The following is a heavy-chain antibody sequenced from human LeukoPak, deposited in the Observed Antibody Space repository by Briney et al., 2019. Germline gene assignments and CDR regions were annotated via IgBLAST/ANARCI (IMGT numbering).Heavy chain of an antibody. CDR2: VYSSGSA. CDR3: ARRLYYDIVSAFDP. Sequence: PSETLSLTCAVSGGSIRGSYWWSWVCQPPGKGLEWIGEVYSSGSANYNPSLKSRITISVDESKNQFSLKLRSVTAADTAVYYCARRLYYDIVSAFDPWGQGTLVTVSS. V-gene: IGHV4-4*02. J-gene: IGHJ5*02. D-gene: IGHD3-9*01. CDR1: GGSIRGSYW.